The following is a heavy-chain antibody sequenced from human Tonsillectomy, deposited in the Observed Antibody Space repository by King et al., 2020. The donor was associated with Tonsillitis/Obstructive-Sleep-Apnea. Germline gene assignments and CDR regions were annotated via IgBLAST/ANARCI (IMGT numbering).Heavy chain of an antibody. CDR3: ARLAFLHSLPXYYLDY. V-gene: IGHV4-39*01. Sequence: LQLQESGPGLVKPSENLSLTCTVSGGSINNNNYYWAWMRQPPGKGPEWIGTMYYTGSTYYNPSLKTRVTISVDTSKNQFSLRLSSLDAADTALYYCARLAFLHSLPXYYLDYWGQGTLVTVSA. D-gene: IGHD3-3*02. CDR2: MYYTGST. CDR1: GGSINNNNYY. J-gene: IGHJ4*02.